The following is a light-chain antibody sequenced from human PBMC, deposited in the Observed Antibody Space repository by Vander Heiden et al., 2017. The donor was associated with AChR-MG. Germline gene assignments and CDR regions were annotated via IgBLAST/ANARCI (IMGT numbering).Light chain of an antibody. CDR1: QSISSY. Sequence: DIQMTQSPSSLSASVGDRVTITCRASQSISSYLNWYQQKPGKAPKLLIYAASRLQSGVPSRFSGSGSGTDFTLTISRLQPEDFANYYWQQSYSTHRTFGPVTKVEIK. J-gene: IGKJ1*01. CDR3: QQSYSTHRT. V-gene: IGKV1-39*01. CDR2: AAS.